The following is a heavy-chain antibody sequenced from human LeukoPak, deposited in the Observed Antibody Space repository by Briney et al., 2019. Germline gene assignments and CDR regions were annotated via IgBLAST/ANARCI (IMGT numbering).Heavy chain of an antibody. V-gene: IGHV1-46*01. D-gene: IGHD3-10*01. CDR2: INPSGGST. Sequence: ASVKVSCKASGYTFTSYYMHWVRQAPGQGLEWMGIINPSGGSTSYAQKFQGRVTMTRDMSTSTVYMELSSLRSEDTAVYYCARDSRGVIIGYYYYYMDVWGKGTTVTVSS. J-gene: IGHJ6*03. CDR1: GYTFTSYY. CDR3: ARDSRGVIIGYYYYYMDV.